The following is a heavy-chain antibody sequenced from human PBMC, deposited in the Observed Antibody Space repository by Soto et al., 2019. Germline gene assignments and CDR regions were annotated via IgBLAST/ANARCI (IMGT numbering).Heavy chain of an antibody. Sequence: QVQLQESGPGLVKPSQTLSLTCTVASGSNSSGDYYWSWIRQPPGKGLEWIGYVYHTGRDYYEPSLKSLATISIDTSKNQFSLKLNSVTAADTAVYYCARSMVRGGWFDPWGQGALVTFSS. V-gene: IGHV4-30-4*01. J-gene: IGHJ5*02. CDR3: ARSMVRGGWFDP. D-gene: IGHD3-10*01. CDR2: VYHTGRD. CDR1: SGSNSSGDYY.